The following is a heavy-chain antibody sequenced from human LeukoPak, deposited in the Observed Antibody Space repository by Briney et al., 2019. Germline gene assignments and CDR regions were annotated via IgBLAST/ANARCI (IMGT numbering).Heavy chain of an antibody. Sequence: HAGGSLRLTCAASGFTVSSNYMSWVRQAPGKGLEWVSVIYSGGSTYYADSVKGRFTISRHNSKNTLYLQMNSLRAEDTAVYYCAGGPDSSGYSYYYYGMDVWGQGTTVTVSS. CDR1: GFTVSSNY. CDR2: IYSGGST. D-gene: IGHD3-22*01. V-gene: IGHV3-53*04. J-gene: IGHJ6*02. CDR3: AGGPDSSGYSYYYYGMDV.